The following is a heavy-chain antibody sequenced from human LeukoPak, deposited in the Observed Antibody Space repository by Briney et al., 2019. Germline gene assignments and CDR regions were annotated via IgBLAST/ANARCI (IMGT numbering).Heavy chain of an antibody. CDR1: GFIFSNYA. Sequence: SGGSLRLSCAASGFIFSNYAMAWVRQAPGKGLEWVSGIGGSGGGTYYTDSVRGRFSISRDNSKNTLYLQMNALRAEDTAVYYCAKDFGPGSSGSLFMNWGQGTLVTVSS. CDR2: IGGSGGGT. V-gene: IGHV3-23*01. J-gene: IGHJ4*02. CDR3: AKDFGPGSSGSLFMN. D-gene: IGHD6-19*01.